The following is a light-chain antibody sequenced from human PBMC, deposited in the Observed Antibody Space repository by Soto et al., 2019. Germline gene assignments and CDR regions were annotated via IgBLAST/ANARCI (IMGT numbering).Light chain of an antibody. CDR2: GAS. J-gene: IGKJ5*01. CDR3: QQRSYPIT. V-gene: IGKV3-15*01. CDR1: QSVASN. Sequence: EIVMTQSPATLSVSPGERASLSCRAGQSVASNLAWYQQKPGQAPRLLIYGASTRATGIPARFSGSGSGTEFTLTIGSLQSEDFAVYYCQQRSYPITFGQGTRLEIK.